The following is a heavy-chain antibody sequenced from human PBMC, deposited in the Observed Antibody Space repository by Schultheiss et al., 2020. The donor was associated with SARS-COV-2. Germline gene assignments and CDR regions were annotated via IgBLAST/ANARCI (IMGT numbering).Heavy chain of an antibody. CDR2: ISYDGSNK. CDR3: EKGMVGLRYFDWLLGGMDV. D-gene: IGHD3-9*01. Sequence: GGSLRLSCAASGFTFCSYGMHWVRQAPGKGLEWVAVISYDGSNKYYADSVKGVFTISRDNSKNTLYLQMNSLSAEDTAVYYCEKGMVGLRYFDWLLGGMDVWGQGTTVTVSS. J-gene: IGHJ6*02. V-gene: IGHV3-33*05. CDR1: GFTFCSYG.